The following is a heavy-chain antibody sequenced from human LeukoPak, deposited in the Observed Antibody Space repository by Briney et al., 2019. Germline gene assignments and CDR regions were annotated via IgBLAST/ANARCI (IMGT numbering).Heavy chain of an antibody. CDR3: ARKATAVVTNWFDR. D-gene: IGHD5-18*01. Sequence: GESLKISCKGSGYSFTSYWIGWVRQMPGKGLEWMRIIYPGDSDTRYGPSFQGQVTISADKSISTAYLQWSSLRELNTGIYYSARKATAVVTNWFDRCGQRAQVTFSS. J-gene: IGHJ5*02. V-gene: IGHV5-51*01. CDR2: IYPGDSDT. CDR1: GYSFTSYW.